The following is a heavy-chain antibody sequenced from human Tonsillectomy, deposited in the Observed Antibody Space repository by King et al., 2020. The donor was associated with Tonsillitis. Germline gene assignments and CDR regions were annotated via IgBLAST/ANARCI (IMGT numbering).Heavy chain of an antibody. J-gene: IGHJ4*02. Sequence: QLVQSGAEVKKPGESLKISCKGSGYSFNNNWIGWVRQKPGKGLEWMGIIFPGDSDTRYSPSFQGQVTISVDKSISTAYLQWSSLKASDTAMYYCARLRLIPYYFDYWGQGTLVTVSS. D-gene: IGHD2-2*02. V-gene: IGHV5-51*03. CDR3: ARLRLIPYYFDY. CDR2: IFPGDSDT. CDR1: GYSFNNNW.